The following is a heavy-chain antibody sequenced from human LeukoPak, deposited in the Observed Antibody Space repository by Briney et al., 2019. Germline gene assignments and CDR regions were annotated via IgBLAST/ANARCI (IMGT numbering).Heavy chain of an antibody. CDR1: GGSFSGDY. J-gene: IGHJ6*03. CDR3: ARASGWYKVYYYYMDV. Sequence: SETLSLTCAVYGGSFSGDYWGWIRQPPGKGLEWIGEINHSGSTNYNASLKSRVAISVDTSKNQFSLNLSSVTAADTAVYYCARASGWYKVYYYYMDVWGKGTTVTVSS. D-gene: IGHD6-19*01. V-gene: IGHV4-34*01. CDR2: INHSGST.